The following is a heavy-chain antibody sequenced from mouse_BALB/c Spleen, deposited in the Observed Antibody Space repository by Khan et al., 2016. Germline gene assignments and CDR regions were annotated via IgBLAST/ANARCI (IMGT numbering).Heavy chain of an antibody. CDR1: GFDISRDW. D-gene: IGHD1-1*01. J-gene: IGHJ3*01. V-gene: IGHV4-1*02. CDR3: ASAGYYGYLAC. Sequence: EVKLLESGGGLVQPGGSLRLSCAATGFDISRDWMSWVRQAPGKGLERMGEINPDSSTINYTPSLKHKFIISRGNAKTTLYLQMSNVRSEDTALNDGASAGYYGYLACGGQGTLVTVSA. CDR2: INPDSSTI.